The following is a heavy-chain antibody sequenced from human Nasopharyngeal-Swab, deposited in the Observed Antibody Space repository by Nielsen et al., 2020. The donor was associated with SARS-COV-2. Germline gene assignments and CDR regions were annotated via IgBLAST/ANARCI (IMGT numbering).Heavy chain of an antibody. J-gene: IGHJ6*02. V-gene: IGHV3-30*04. CDR1: GFTFSSYA. CDR2: ISYDGSNK. CDR3: AREDLPSYYYDSSGYYEGNYGMDV. D-gene: IGHD3-22*01. Sequence: GGSLRLSCAASGFTFSSYAMRWVRQAPGKGLEWVAVISYDGSNKYYADSVKGRFIISRDNSKNTLYLQMNSLRAEDTAVYYCAREDLPSYYYDSSGYYEGNYGMDVWGQGTTVTVSS.